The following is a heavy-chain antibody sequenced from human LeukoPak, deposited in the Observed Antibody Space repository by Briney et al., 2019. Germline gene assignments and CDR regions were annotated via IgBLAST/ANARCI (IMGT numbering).Heavy chain of an antibody. CDR1: GGSISSYY. CDR2: IYYSGST. V-gene: IGHV4-59*01. CDR3: ARGLLDGYTHPVAFDI. J-gene: IGHJ3*02. D-gene: IGHD5-24*01. Sequence: SETLSLTCTVSGGSISSYYWSWIRQPPGKGLGWIGYIYYSGSTNYNPSLKSRVTISVDTSKNQFSLKLSSVTAADTAVYYCARGLLDGYTHPVAFDIWGQGTIVTVSS.